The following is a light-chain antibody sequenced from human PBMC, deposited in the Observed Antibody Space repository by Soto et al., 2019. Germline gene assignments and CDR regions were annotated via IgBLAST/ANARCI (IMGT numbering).Light chain of an antibody. CDR3: SSYTSSNTVV. Sequence: QSALPQPASVSGSPGQSITISCSGTSSDVGGYNYVCWYQQHPGKAPKLMIYDVDNRPSGVSNRFSGSRSGNTASLTISGLQAEDEAEYYCSSYTSSNTVVFGGGTKLTVL. J-gene: IGLJ2*01. V-gene: IGLV2-14*01. CDR1: SSDVGGYNY. CDR2: DVD.